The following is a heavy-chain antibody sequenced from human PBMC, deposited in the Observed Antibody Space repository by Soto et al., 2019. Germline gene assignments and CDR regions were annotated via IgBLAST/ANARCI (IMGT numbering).Heavy chain of an antibody. J-gene: IGHJ5*02. CDR2: ISGSGGST. Sequence: EVQLLESGGGLVQPGGSLRLSCAASGFTFSSYAMSWVRQAPGKGLEWVSAISGSGGSTYYADSVKGRFTISRDNSKNTLYLQMNSLRAEDTDVYYCAKRMGWNRGYRYGYESWGQGTLVTVSS. D-gene: IGHD5-18*01. V-gene: IGHV3-23*01. CDR1: GFTFSSYA. CDR3: AKRMGWNRGYRYGYES.